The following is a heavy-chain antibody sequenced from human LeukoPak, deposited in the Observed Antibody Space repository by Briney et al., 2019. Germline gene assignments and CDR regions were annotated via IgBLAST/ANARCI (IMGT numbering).Heavy chain of an antibody. V-gene: IGHV1-69*04. Sequence: SVKVSCKASGGTFSSYAISWVRQAPGQGLEWLGRIIPILGIANYAQKFQGRVTITADKSTSTAYMELSSLRSEDTAVYYCARDSGAYSSGWYDYWGQGTLVTVSS. J-gene: IGHJ4*02. CDR1: GGTFSSYA. CDR2: IIPILGIA. CDR3: ARDSGAYSSGWYDY. D-gene: IGHD6-19*01.